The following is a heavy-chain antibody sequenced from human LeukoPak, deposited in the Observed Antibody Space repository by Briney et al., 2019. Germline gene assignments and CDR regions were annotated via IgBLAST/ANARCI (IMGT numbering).Heavy chain of an antibody. Sequence: GGSLRLSCAASGFTFSSYAMSWVRQAPGKGLEWVSAISGSGGSTYYADSVKGRFTISRDNSKNTLYLQMNSLRAEDTAVYYCAKDDSSWMRVALDCWGQGTLVTVSS. D-gene: IGHD6-13*01. V-gene: IGHV3-23*01. CDR1: GFTFSSYA. CDR3: AKDDSSWMRVALDC. CDR2: ISGSGGST. J-gene: IGHJ4*02.